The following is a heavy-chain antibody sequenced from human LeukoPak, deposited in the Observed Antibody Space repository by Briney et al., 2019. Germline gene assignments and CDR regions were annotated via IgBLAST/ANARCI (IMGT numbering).Heavy chain of an antibody. J-gene: IGHJ6*03. Sequence: ASVKVSCKVSGYTLTELSMHWVRQAPGKGLEWMGGFDPEDGETIYAQKLQGRVTMTTDTSTSTAYMELRSLRSDDTAVYYCASGHCSSTSCYLYYYMDVWGKGTTVTVSS. D-gene: IGHD2-2*03. V-gene: IGHV1-24*01. CDR2: FDPEDGET. CDR3: ASGHCSSTSCYLYYYMDV. CDR1: GYTLTELS.